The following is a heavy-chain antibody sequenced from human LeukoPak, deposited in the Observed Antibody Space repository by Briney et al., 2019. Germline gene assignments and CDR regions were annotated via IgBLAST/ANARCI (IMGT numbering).Heavy chain of an antibody. CDR2: ISTSGSTI. Sequence: GSLRLSCAASGFIFSSYEMNWVRQAPGKGLEWVSYISTSGSTIYYADSVKGRFTISRDNAKKSLYLQMNSLRAEDTADYYCARDSAYGSGSYYNPNWFDPWGQGTLVTVSS. J-gene: IGHJ5*02. CDR3: ARDSAYGSGSYYNPNWFDP. D-gene: IGHD3-10*01. V-gene: IGHV3-48*03. CDR1: GFIFSSYE.